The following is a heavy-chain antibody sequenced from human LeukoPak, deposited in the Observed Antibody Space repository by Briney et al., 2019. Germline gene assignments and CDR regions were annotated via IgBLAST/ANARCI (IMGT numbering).Heavy chain of an antibody. J-gene: IGHJ4*02. CDR2: ISGSGGST. Sequence: GGSLRLSCAASGFTFSNYAMSWVRQAPGRGLEWVSAISGSGGSTYYADSVKGRFTISRDNSKNTLYLQMNSLRAEDTAVYYCAKHVLLWFGEIYYFDYWGQGTLVTVSS. CDR3: AKHVLLWFGEIYYFDY. D-gene: IGHD3-10*01. V-gene: IGHV3-23*01. CDR1: GFTFSNYA.